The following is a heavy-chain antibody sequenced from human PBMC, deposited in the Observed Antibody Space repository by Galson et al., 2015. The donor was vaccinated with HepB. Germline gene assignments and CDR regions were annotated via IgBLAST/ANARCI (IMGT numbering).Heavy chain of an antibody. D-gene: IGHD6-13*01. CDR2: IRSDGNKR. CDR1: GFTFNTYG. V-gene: IGHV3-30*02. J-gene: IGHJ6*02. Sequence: SLRLSCAASGFTFNTYGMHWVRQVPGKGLEWVSFIRSDGNKRYYADSVKGRFTLSRDNSKHTLYLQMTSLRAEDTAVYYCAKEGGYSNNPDQSPYYYYGLDVWGQGTTVTVSS. CDR3: AKEGGYSNNPDQSPYYYYGLDV.